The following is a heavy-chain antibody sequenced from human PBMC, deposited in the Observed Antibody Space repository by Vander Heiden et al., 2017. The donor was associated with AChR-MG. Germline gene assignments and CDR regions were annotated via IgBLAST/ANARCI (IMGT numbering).Heavy chain of an antibody. CDR3: TRGRMVVVVPAAPQPHMNV. CDR2: IIPIYGTA. CDR1: GGTFSSYA. J-gene: IGHJ6*02. V-gene: IGHV1-69*01. Sequence: QVQLVQSEAEVKTHGSSVQVPCKAYGGTFSSYAIGWVRQAPGQGLRWMGGIIPIYGTANYAKKFQGRVTITANESTSTAYIELSSLRSEDTAVYYCTRGRMVVVVPAAPQPHMNVWGQGTTVTVSS. D-gene: IGHD2-2*01.